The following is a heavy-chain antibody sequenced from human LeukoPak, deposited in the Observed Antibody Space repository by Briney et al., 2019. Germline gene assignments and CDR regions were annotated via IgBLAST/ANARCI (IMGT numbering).Heavy chain of an antibody. CDR2: INPNSGGT. CDR1: GYTFTGYH. J-gene: IGHJ6*02. D-gene: IGHD6-13*01. Sequence: ASVKVSCKASGYTFTGYHMHWVRQAPGQGLEWMGWINPNSGGTNYARKFRGRVTMTRDTSISTAYMELSRLRSDDTAVYYCAREGIAAAGNYYYYGMDVWGQGTTVTVSS. CDR3: AREGIAAAGNYYYYGMDV. V-gene: IGHV1-2*02.